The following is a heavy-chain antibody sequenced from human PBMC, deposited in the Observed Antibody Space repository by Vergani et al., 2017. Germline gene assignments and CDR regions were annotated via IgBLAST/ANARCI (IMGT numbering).Heavy chain of an antibody. CDR2: IYYSGLT. J-gene: IGHJ4*02. V-gene: IGHV4-39*01. D-gene: IGHD6-19*01. CDR3: ARQSPGSGWSPGDFDD. Sequence: QLQLQQSGPGLVKPSETLFLTCTVSADSISSGSYYWGWIRQPPGKSLEWIGSIYYSGLTYYNPSLKSRVAISVDTSKNQFSLKVTSVTAADTAVYFCARQSPGSGWSPGDFDDWGQGSLVTVSS. CDR1: ADSISSGSYY.